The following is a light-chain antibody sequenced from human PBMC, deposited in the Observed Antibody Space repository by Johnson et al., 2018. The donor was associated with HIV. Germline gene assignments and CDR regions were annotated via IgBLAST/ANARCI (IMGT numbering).Light chain of an antibody. Sequence: QPVLTQPPSVSAAPGQKVTISCSGSSSNIGNNYVSWYQQLPGRAPKLLIYDNNKRPSGIPDRFSGSKSGTSATLGITGLQTGDEADYYCGTWDNSLNVYVFGTGTNVTVL. V-gene: IGLV1-51*01. J-gene: IGLJ1*01. CDR2: DNN. CDR3: GTWDNSLNVYV. CDR1: SSNIGNNY.